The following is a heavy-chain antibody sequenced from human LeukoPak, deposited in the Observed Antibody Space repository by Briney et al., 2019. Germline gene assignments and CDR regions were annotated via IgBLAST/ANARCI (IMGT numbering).Heavy chain of an antibody. V-gene: IGHV3-48*03. Sequence: GGFLRLSCAASGFTFSSYEMNWVRQAPGKGLEWVSYISSSGSTIYYADSVKGRFTISRDNAKNSLYLQMNSLRAEDTAVYYCARDVSSSWYFNYGMDVWGQGTTVTVSS. CDR1: GFTFSSYE. J-gene: IGHJ6*02. CDR3: ARDVSSSWYFNYGMDV. D-gene: IGHD6-13*01. CDR2: ISSSGSTI.